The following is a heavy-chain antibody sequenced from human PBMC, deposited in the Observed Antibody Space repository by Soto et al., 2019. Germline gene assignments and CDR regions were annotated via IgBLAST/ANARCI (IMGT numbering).Heavy chain of an antibody. Sequence: GGSLRLSCAASGFSFSTYGMHWVRQAPGKGLEWVAFISNDGSNKYYADSVKGRFTISRDNAKNTLYLQMNSLRAEDTAIYYCARVYSSLSSYDYWGQGTLVTVSS. CDR3: ARVYSSLSSYDY. CDR1: GFSFSTYG. J-gene: IGHJ4*02. V-gene: IGHV3-30*03. CDR2: ISNDGSNK. D-gene: IGHD5-18*01.